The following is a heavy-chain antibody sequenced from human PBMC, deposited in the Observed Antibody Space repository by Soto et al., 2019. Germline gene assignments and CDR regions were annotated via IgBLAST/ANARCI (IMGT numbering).Heavy chain of an antibody. V-gene: IGHV3-64*01. CDR3: ARATAEYRDAFDI. J-gene: IGHJ3*02. Sequence: GGSLRLSCAASGFTFSSYAMHWVRQAPGKGLEYVSAISSNGGSTYYANSVKGRFTISRDNSKNTLYLQMGSLRAEDMAVYYCARATAEYRDAFDIWGQGTMVTVSS. CDR1: GFTFSSYA. D-gene: IGHD3-16*02. CDR2: ISSNGGST.